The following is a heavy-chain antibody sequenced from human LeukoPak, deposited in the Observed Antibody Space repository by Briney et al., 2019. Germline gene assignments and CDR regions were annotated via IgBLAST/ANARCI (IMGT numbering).Heavy chain of an antibody. CDR3: ARDPSGYFHY. V-gene: IGHV4-61*01. Sequence: SETLSLTCTVSGVSVSSGNYYWSWIRQPPGKGLEWIGYIYYSGSTNYNPSLKSRVTISVDTSKNQFSLKLSSVTAADTAVYYCARDPSGYFHYWGQGTLATVSS. CDR1: GVSVSSGNYY. J-gene: IGHJ4*02. D-gene: IGHD3-22*01. CDR2: IYYSGST.